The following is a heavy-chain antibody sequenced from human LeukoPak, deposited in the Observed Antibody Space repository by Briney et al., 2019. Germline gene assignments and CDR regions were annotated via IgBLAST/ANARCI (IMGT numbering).Heavy chain of an antibody. CDR2: IYYSGST. J-gene: IGHJ4*02. CDR1: GGSISSYY. CDR3: ARITGYSYHGFDY. V-gene: IGHV4-59*01. Sequence: PSETLSLTCTVSGGSISSYYWSWIRQPPGKGLEWIGYIYYSGSTNYNPSLKSRVTISVDTYKNQFSLKLSSVTAADTAVYYCARITGYSYHGFDYWGQGTLVTVSS. D-gene: IGHD5-18*01.